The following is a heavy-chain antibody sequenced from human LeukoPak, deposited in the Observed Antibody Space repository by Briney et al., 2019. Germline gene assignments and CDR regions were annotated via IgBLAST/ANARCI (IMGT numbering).Heavy chain of an antibody. V-gene: IGHV1-2*02. J-gene: IGHJ6*02. Sequence: ASVKVSCKASGNTFTADYMHWVRQAPGQGLEWMGRINPNSGGPNSAQKFQGRVTMTRDTSISTAYMELNGLRSGDTAIYYCERDLIPDALSDSYGMDVWGLGTTVTVSS. CDR1: GNTFTADY. D-gene: IGHD2-2*01. CDR2: INPNSGGP. CDR3: ERDLIPDALSDSYGMDV.